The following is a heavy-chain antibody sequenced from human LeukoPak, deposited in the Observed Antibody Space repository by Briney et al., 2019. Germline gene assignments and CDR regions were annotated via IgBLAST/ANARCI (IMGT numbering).Heavy chain of an antibody. V-gene: IGHV4-34*01. CDR2: INHSGST. Sequence: SETLSLTCAVYGGSFSGYYWSWIRQPPGKGLEWIGEINHSGSTNYNPSLKSRVTISVDTSKNQFSLKLSSVTAADTAVYYCARTRSSIAAPRYYMDVWDKGTTVTVSS. J-gene: IGHJ6*03. D-gene: IGHD6-6*01. CDR1: GGSFSGYY. CDR3: ARTRSSIAAPRYYMDV.